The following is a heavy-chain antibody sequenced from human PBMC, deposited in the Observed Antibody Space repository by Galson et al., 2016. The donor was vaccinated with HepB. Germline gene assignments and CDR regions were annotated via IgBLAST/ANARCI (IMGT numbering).Heavy chain of an antibody. CDR3: TKAAIAMAPPYYMDV. Sequence: SLRLSCAASEFKFDDYAMHWVRQVPGKGLQWVSGISWDSRNIGYADSVKGRFTISRDNAKNSLYLQMNSLTTEDTALYYCTKAAIAMAPPYYMDVWGKGTTVTVS. D-gene: IGHD6-19*01. CDR1: EFKFDDYA. V-gene: IGHV3-9*01. J-gene: IGHJ6*03. CDR2: ISWDSRNI.